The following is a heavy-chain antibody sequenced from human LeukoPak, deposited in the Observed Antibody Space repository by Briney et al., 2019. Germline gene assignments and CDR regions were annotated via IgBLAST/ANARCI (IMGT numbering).Heavy chain of an antibody. J-gene: IGHJ4*02. V-gene: IGHV3-48*03. CDR1: GFTFSTYE. CDR2: VSAGGLTT. CDR3: TRRGGYFDY. Sequence: PGGSLRLSCAVSGFTFSTYEMNWVRQAPGKGLEWISCVSAGGLTTFYADSVKGRFTVSRDNAKNSLYLQMNSLTVKDTAVYYCTRRGGYFDYWGQGSLVTVSS. D-gene: IGHD3-10*01.